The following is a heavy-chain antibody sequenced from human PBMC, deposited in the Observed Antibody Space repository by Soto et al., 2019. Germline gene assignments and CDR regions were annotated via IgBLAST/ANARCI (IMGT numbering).Heavy chain of an antibody. CDR2: ISGSGGST. J-gene: IGHJ4*02. Sequence: GGSLRLSCAASGFTFSSYAMSWVRQAPGKGLEWVSAISGSGGSTYYADSVKGRFTISRDNSKNTLYLQMNSLRAEDTAVYYCAPGRISYYYDSSGTPEIDYWGQGTLVTVSS. CDR3: APGRISYYYDSSGTPEIDY. CDR1: GFTFSSYA. V-gene: IGHV3-23*01. D-gene: IGHD3-22*01.